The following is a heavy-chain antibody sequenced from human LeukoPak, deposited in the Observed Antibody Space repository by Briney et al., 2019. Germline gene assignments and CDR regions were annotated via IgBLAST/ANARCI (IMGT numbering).Heavy chain of an antibody. CDR3: ATYTHWVAGDV. CDR2: MNGDGSVK. J-gene: IGHJ6*02. Sequence: GGSLRLSCAASGFIFSKSWMSWVRQAPGKGLEWVANMNGDGSVKDYVDSVKGRFTISRDNARQSLYLQMSDLRVEDTAVYYCATYTHWVAGDVWGQGTTVTVSS. V-gene: IGHV3-7*01. CDR1: GFIFSKSW. D-gene: IGHD3-16*01.